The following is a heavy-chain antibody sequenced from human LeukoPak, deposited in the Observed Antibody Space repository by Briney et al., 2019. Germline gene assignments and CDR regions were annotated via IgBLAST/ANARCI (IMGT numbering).Heavy chain of an antibody. CDR3: AREERYSGYDYPFDY. CDR2: IYYSGST. Sequence: PPETLSLTCTVSGGSISSSSYYWGWIRQPPGKGLEWIGSIYYSGSTYYNPSLKSRVTISVDTSKNQFSLKLNSVTAADTAVYYCAREERYSGYDYPFDYWGQGTLVTVSS. V-gene: IGHV4-39*07. J-gene: IGHJ4*02. CDR1: GGSISSSSYY. D-gene: IGHD5-12*01.